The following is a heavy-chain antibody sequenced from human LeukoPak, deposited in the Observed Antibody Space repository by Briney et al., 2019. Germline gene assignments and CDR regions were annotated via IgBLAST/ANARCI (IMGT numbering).Heavy chain of an antibody. Sequence: GGSLRLSCAASGSIFSSYGMHWVRQAPGKGLGRVALIRSDGTKTYYADSVEGRFTISRDNSKNTLYLQMYSLGADDTAVYYCAKRYCSSASCRSGMDVWGQGTTVTVSS. V-gene: IGHV3-30*02. J-gene: IGHJ6*02. CDR1: GSIFSSYG. CDR3: AKRYCSSASCRSGMDV. CDR2: IRSDGTKT. D-gene: IGHD2-2*01.